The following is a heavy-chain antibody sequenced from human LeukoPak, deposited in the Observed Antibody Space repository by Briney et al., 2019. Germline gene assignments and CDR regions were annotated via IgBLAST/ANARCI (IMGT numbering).Heavy chain of an antibody. J-gene: IGHJ6*02. Sequence: GGSLRLSSAAPVFTFSSSAMHWVPQAPGKGLEWGAVLSFHGSNKYYPDSVKGRFTISKDNSKNTLYLQMNSLRAEDTAVYYCARDQYYDYVWGSYRYSHGHGMDVWGQGTTVTVSS. D-gene: IGHD3-16*02. V-gene: IGHV3-30-3*01. CDR2: LSFHGSNK. CDR1: VFTFSSSA. CDR3: ARDQYYDYVWGSYRYSHGHGMDV.